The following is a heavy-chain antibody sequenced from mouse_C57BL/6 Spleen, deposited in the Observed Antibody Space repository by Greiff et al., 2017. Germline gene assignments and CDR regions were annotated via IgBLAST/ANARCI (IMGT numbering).Heavy chain of an antibody. CDR2: IDPEDGET. CDR3: ARYYGSSYYVDY. CDR1: GYAFTNYL. J-gene: IGHJ2*01. D-gene: IGHD1-1*01. Sequence: EVQLQQSGAELVRPGTSVKVSCKASGYAFTNYLIEWVKQRTEQGLEWIGRIDPEDGETKYAPKFQGKATITADTSTNTAYLQLSSLTSEDTAVDYCARYYGSSYYVDYWGQGTTLTVSS. V-gene: IGHV14-2*01.